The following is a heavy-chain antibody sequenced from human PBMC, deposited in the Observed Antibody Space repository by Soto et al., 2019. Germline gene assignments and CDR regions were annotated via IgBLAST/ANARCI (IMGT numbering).Heavy chain of an antibody. J-gene: IGHJ6*02. CDR3: TTVGATIYYYYYGMDV. Sequence: GGSLRLSCAASGFTFSNAWMNWVRQAPGKGLEWVGRIKSKTEGGTTDYAAPVKGRFTISRDDSKNTLYLQMNSLKTEDTAVYYCTTVGATIYYYYYGMDVWGQGTTVTVSS. D-gene: IGHD1-26*01. V-gene: IGHV3-15*07. CDR2: IKSKTEGGTT. CDR1: GFTFSNAW.